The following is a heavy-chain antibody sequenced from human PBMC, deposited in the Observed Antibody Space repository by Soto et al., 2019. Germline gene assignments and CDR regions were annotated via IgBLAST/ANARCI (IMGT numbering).Heavy chain of an antibody. D-gene: IGHD4-17*01. CDR3: ARHGFYGDYASNYFDP. CDR2: IYPGDSDT. J-gene: IGHJ5*02. V-gene: IGHV5-51*01. CDR1: GYNFATYW. Sequence: PGECLTISCKGSGYNFATYWIAWVRQMPGKGLEYMGIIYPGDSDTRYSPSFQGQVTFSADKSINTAYLQWSSLKASDTAMYYCARHGFYGDYASNYFDPWGQGTLVT.